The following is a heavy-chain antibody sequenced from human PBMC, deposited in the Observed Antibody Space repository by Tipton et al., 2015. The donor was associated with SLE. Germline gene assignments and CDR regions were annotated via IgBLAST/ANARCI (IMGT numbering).Heavy chain of an antibody. CDR2: ISHSGST. V-gene: IGHV4-34*01. Sequence: TLSLTCTVSGDSITSHYWNWIRQPPGKGLEWIGEISHSGSTNYNPSLKSRVTMSVDTSKNQLSLTLSSVTAADTAVYYCARHLVAAGTTWFDPWGQGMLVTVSS. CDR1: GDSITSHY. J-gene: IGHJ5*02. CDR3: ARHLVAAGTTWFDP. D-gene: IGHD6-13*01.